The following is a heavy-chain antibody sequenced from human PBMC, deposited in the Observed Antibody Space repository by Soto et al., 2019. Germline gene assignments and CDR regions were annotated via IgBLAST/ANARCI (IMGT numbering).Heavy chain of an antibody. CDR3: ASLPGIAAAGGMDV. D-gene: IGHD6-13*01. J-gene: IGHJ6*02. Sequence: GESLKISCRDSGNTFTSYWISWVRQMPGKGLEWMGRINPSDSYTDYSPSFQGHVTISADKSISTAYLQWSSLKASDTAMYYCASLPGIAAAGGMDVWGQGTTVTVSS. V-gene: IGHV5-10-1*01. CDR2: INPSDSYT. CDR1: GNTFTSYW.